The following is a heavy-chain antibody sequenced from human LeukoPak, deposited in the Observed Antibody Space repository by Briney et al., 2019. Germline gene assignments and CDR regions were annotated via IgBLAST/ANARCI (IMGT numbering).Heavy chain of an antibody. J-gene: IGHJ6*03. Sequence: GGSLRLSCAASGFTFSSYSMNWVRQAPGKGLEWVSSISSSSYIYYADSVKGRFTISRDSAKNSLYLQMNSLRAEDTAVYYCARVYQEQLVYYYYMDVWGKGTTVTVSS. CDR2: ISSSSYI. V-gene: IGHV3-21*01. D-gene: IGHD6-6*01. CDR1: GFTFSSYS. CDR3: ARVYQEQLVYYYYMDV.